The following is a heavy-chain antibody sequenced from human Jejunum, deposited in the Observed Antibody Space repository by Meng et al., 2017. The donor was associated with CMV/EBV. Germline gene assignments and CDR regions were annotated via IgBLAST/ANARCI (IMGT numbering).Heavy chain of an antibody. CDR3: ARGAAEYRDSWLTFDY. D-gene: IGHD6-6*01. CDR1: FTFSFYA. CDR2: ISNDGINKK. Sequence: FTFSFYAIRWVRQAPGKGLEWVALISNDGINKKYYVDSVKGRFTISRDDSENTVYLQMNNLRDEDTAVYYCARGAAEYRDSWLTFDYWGQGTLVTVSS. J-gene: IGHJ4*02. V-gene: IGHV3-30-3*01.